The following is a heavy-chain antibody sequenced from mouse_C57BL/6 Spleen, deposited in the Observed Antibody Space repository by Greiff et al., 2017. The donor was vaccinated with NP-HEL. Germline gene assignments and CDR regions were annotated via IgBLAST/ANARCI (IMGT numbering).Heavy chain of an antibody. Sequence: EVQLQQSGAELVKPGASVKLSCTASGFTFKDYYMHWVKQRTEQGLEWIGRIDPEDGETKYAPKFQGKATITADTSSNTAYLQHSSLTSEDAAVYCGASYDYDGKGFAYWGQGTPLTVSS. CDR3: ASYDYDGKGFAY. CDR2: IDPEDGET. V-gene: IGHV14-2*01. J-gene: IGHJ2*01. CDR1: GFTFKDYY. D-gene: IGHD2-4*01.